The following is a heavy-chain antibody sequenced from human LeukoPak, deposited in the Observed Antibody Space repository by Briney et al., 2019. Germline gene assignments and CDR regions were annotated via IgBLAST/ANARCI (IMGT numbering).Heavy chain of an antibody. CDR2: IKQDGSEK. CDR1: GFTFSSYW. J-gene: IGHJ4*02. V-gene: IGHV3-7*05. CDR3: ASGGSYFGY. Sequence: GGSLRLSCEGSGFTFSSYWMSWVRQAPGKGLEWVANIKQDGSEKYYVDSVKGRFTISRDNVKNSLFLQMNSLRADDTAVYYCASGGSYFGYWGQGTLVTVSS.